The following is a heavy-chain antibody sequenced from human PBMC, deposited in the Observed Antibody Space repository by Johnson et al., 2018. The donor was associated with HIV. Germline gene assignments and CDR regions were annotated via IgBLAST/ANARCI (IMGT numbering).Heavy chain of an antibody. Sequence: QVQLVESGGGVVQPGRSLRLSCAASGFTFSSYGMHWVRQAPGKGLEWVAVISYDGSNKYYADSVKGRFTISRDNSNNTLHLQMSSLRAEDTAIYYCVRGRIVDLRGGGFDIWGQGTRVIVSS. V-gene: IGHV3-30*19. CDR2: ISYDGSNK. CDR3: VRGRIVDLRGGGFDI. CDR1: GFTFSSYG. J-gene: IGHJ3*02. D-gene: IGHD1-26*01.